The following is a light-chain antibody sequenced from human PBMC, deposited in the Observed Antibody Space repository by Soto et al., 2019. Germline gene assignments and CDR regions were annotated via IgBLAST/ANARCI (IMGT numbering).Light chain of an antibody. V-gene: IGKV3-15*01. CDR3: QQYNNWPIT. Sequence: IVMTQSPATLSVSPGERATLSCRASQSVSSNLAWYQQKPGQAPRLLIYGASTRATGIPARFSGSGSGTELTLTISSLQSEDFAVYYCQQYNNWPITFGQGTRPEI. CDR2: GAS. CDR1: QSVSSN. J-gene: IGKJ5*01.